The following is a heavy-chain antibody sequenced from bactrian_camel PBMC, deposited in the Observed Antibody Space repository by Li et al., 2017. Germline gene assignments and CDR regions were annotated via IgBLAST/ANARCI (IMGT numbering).Heavy chain of an antibody. J-gene: IGHJ4*01. D-gene: IGHD1*01. V-gene: IGHV3-3*01. CDR1: RETYINNC. Sequence: QVQLVESGGGSVQAGGSLRLSCSVSRETYINNCIGWFRQAPGKEREEVAAICTRGGSTYYPDSVKGRFTISQDKNRLTAYLQMNDLKPEDTAMYYCASRSLTCYRGERYYNYWGQGTQVTVS. CDR3: ASRSLTCYRGERYYNY. CDR2: ICTRGGST.